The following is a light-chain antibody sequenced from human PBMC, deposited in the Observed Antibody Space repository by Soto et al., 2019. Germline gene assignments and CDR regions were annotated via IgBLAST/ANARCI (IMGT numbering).Light chain of an antibody. J-gene: IGKJ1*01. CDR1: RTVLHSSTTKNH. V-gene: IGKV4-1*01. CDR3: QQYYHSPFP. CDR2: LAS. Sequence: DIVMTQSPDSLAVSLGERATINCKSSRTVLHSSTTKNHLALYQQKPGQHPKLLIYLASTRESGVPDRFSGSGSVTDFTLTISSLQAEDVAVYYCQQYYHSPFPFGQGTKVEIK.